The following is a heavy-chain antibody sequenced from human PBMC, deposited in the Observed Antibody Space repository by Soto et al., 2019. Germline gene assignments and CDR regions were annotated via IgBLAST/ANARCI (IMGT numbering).Heavy chain of an antibody. J-gene: IGHJ4*02. CDR2: INTDGSVA. CDR1: GLTFRSYW. V-gene: IGHV3-74*03. CDR3: VRDMQLLRLDS. Sequence: EVQLVESGGGLVQPGESLRLSCAASGLTFRSYWMHWVRQAPGKGLVWVSRINTDGSVAMYVDSVKGRFTISRDNAKNILYLHMNSLRAEDTAVYYCVRDMQLLRLDSWGQGTLVSVSS. D-gene: IGHD2-2*01.